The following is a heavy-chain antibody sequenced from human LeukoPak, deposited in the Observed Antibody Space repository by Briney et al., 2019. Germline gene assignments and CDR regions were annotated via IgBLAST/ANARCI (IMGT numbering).Heavy chain of an antibody. Sequence: GGSLRLSCAASGFSFNSDWMDWVRQAPGKGLEWVANIKHDESEKNYLDSVKGRFTISRDNAQNSLYLQMNGLGVEDTAVYYCTRRLDDWGQGTLVTVSS. CDR1: GFSFNSDW. J-gene: IGHJ4*02. V-gene: IGHV3-7*01. D-gene: IGHD3-16*01. CDR3: TRRLDD. CDR2: IKHDESEK.